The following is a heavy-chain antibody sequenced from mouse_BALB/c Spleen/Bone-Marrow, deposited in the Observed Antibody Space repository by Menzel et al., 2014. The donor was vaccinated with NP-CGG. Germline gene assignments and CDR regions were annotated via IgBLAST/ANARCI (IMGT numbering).Heavy chain of an antibody. CDR1: GFTFSNFW. CDR3: IREVYDRYVGVFYY. CDR2: IRLKSNNYAT. Sequence: EVQLQQAGGGLVQPGGSMKLSCVASGFTFSNFWMNWVRQSPEKGLEWVAEIRLKSNNYATHYAESVKGRFTISREDSKSSVYLQMNNLRTEVTGIYYCIREVYDRYVGVFYYWGQRTTLTVSS. J-gene: IGHJ2*01. D-gene: IGHD2-3*01. V-gene: IGHV6-6*02.